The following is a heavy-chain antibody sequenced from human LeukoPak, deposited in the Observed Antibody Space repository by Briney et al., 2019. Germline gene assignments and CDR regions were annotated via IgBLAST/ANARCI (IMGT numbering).Heavy chain of an antibody. CDR2: ISWNSGSI. Sequence: PGGSLRLSCAASGFTFDDYAMHWVRQAPGKGLEWVSGISWNSGSIGYADSVKGRFTISRDNAKNSLYLQMNSLRAEDTAVYYCARWGSTYYDFWSGYYTGAFDYWGQGTLVTVSS. D-gene: IGHD3-3*01. J-gene: IGHJ4*02. CDR3: ARWGSTYYDFWSGYYTGAFDY. V-gene: IGHV3-9*01. CDR1: GFTFDDYA.